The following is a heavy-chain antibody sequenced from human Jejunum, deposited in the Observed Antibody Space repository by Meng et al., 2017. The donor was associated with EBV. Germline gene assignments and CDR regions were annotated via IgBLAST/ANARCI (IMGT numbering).Heavy chain of an antibody. Sequence: EQLVVSGGGFVPPGGSLRLSGPAAGFMFSNYWMHWVRQVPGKGLVWVSRINNDGSDTIYADSVKGRFTTSRDNAKNTLYLQMNSLRIEDTAVYFCARDKPHNWFDPWGQGTLVTVSS. J-gene: IGHJ5*02. CDR1: GFMFSNYW. CDR2: INNDGSDT. V-gene: IGHV3-74*01. CDR3: ARDKPHNWFDP.